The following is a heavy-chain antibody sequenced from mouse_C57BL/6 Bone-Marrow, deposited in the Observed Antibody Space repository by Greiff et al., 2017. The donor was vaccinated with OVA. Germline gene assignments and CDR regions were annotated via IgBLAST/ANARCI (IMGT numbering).Heavy chain of an antibody. CDR3: ARVYYDYDVWYFDV. Sequence: EVKLMESGGGLVKPGGSLKLSCAASGFTFSSYAMSWVRQTPEKRLEWVATISDGGSYTYYPDNVKGRFTISRDNAKNNLYLQMSHLKSEDTAMYYGARVYYDYDVWYFDVWGTGTTVTVSS. V-gene: IGHV5-4*03. CDR1: GFTFSSYA. CDR2: ISDGGSYT. D-gene: IGHD2-4*01. J-gene: IGHJ1*03.